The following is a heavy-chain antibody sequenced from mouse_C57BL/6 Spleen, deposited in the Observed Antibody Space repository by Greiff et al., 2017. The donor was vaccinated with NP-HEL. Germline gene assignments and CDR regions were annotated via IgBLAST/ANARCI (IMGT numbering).Heavy chain of an antibody. CDR1: GYTFTSYW. J-gene: IGHJ3*01. V-gene: IGHV1-52*01. CDR2: IDPSDSET. Sequence: QVQLQQPGAELVRPGSSVKLSCKASGYTFTSYWMHWVKQRPIQGLEWIGNIDPSDSETHYNQKFKDKATLTVDKSSSTAYMQLSSLTSEDSAVYYCARGDYGHYGGGFAYWGQGTLVTVSA. CDR3: ARGDYGHYGGGFAY. D-gene: IGHD2-1*01.